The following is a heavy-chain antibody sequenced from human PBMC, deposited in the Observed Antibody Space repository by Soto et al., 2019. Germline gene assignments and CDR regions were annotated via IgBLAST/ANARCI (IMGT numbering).Heavy chain of an antibody. D-gene: IGHD3-22*01. Sequence: GESLKISCKGSVYSFTSYWISWVRQMPGKGLEWMGRIDPSDSYTNYSPSFQGHVTISADKSISTAYLQWSSLKASDTAMYYCARLGRYYYDSSGSPRDDYWGQGTLVTVSS. V-gene: IGHV5-10-1*01. CDR1: VYSFTSYW. J-gene: IGHJ4*02. CDR3: ARLGRYYYDSSGSPRDDY. CDR2: IDPSDSYT.